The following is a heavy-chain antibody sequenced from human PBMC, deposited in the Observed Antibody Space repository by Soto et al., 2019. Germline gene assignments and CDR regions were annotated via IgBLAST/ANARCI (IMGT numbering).Heavy chain of an antibody. CDR2: IKSKPNGGTR. CDR1: GFTFSNAW. J-gene: IGHJ4*02. V-gene: IGHV3-15*01. Sequence: EEQLVESGGGLVKPGGPLRLSCVGSGFTFSNAWMSWVRQAPGKGLEWVGRIKSKPNGGTRDYAAPVKGRFAVSRDDSKNTFFLQMNSLKIEDAAVYYCTTGAFFDNWGQGTLVTVSS. CDR3: TTGAFFDN.